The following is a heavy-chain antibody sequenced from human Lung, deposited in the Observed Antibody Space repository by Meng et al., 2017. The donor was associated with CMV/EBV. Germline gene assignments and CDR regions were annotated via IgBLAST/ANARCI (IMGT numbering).Heavy chain of an antibody. V-gene: IGHV3-30-3*01. CDR1: GFTFSSYA. CDR2: ISYDGSNK. Sequence: VAVVESGGGVVQPGRPLRLSCAASGFTFSSYAMHWVRQAPGKGLEWVAVISYDGSNKYYADSVKGRFTISRDNSKNTLYLQMNSLRAEDTAVYYCAHGGGDCWGQGTLVTVSS. D-gene: IGHD2-15*01. CDR3: AHGGGDC. J-gene: IGHJ4*02.